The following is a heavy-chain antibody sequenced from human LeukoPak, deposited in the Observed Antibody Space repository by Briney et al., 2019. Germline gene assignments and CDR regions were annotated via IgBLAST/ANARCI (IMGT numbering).Heavy chain of an antibody. J-gene: IGHJ4*02. V-gene: IGHV4-61*02. CDR3: ARDLGDGYSSGYFDY. CDR1: GGSISSGSYY. CDR2: IYTSGST. D-gene: IGHD5-24*01. Sequence: HSETLSLTCTVSGGSISSGSYYWSWIRQPAGKGLECIGRIYTSGSTNYNPSLKSRVTISVDTSKNQFSLKLSSVTAADTAVYYCARDLGDGYSSGYFDYWGQGTLVTVSS.